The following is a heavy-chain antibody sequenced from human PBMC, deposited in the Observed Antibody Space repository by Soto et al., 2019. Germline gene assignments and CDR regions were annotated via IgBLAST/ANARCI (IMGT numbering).Heavy chain of an antibody. V-gene: IGHV3-30*18. Sequence: QVQLGESGGGVVQPGKSLRLSCVGSGFTFGNYAMYWVRQAPGKGLEWVAFISYDGSKRYHADSVKGQFTISRDNARKTLYLQMDSLRPEDTAVYYWAKGGGAPGYPIDYWGQGTLVTVSS. CDR1: GFTFGNYA. CDR2: ISYDGSKR. D-gene: IGHD3-9*01. CDR3: AKGGGAPGYPIDY. J-gene: IGHJ4*02.